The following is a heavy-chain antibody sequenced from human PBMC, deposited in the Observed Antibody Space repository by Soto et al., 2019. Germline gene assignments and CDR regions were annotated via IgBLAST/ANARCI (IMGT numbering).Heavy chain of an antibody. CDR3: ARAWPSVDSYGSGVMDV. D-gene: IGHD5-18*01. CDR1: GGSISSSNW. CDR2: IYHSGST. Sequence: QVQLQESGPGLVKPSGTLSVTCAVSGGSISSSNWWNWVRQPPGQGLEWIGEIYHSGSTNYNPSLRSRVTISLDKSKNQSSLRVKSVTAADTAEYYCARAWPSVDSYGSGVMDVWGQGTTVTVSS. J-gene: IGHJ6*02. V-gene: IGHV4-4*02.